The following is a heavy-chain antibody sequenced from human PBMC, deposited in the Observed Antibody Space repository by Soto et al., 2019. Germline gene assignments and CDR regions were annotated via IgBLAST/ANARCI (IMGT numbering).Heavy chain of an antibody. Sequence: EVQLVESGGGLVQPGGSLKLSCAASGFTFSGSAMHWVRQASGKGLEWVGRIRSKANSYATAYAASVKGRFTISRDDSKNTAYLQMNSLKTEDTAFYYCTRTMHTAAFDIWGQGTMVTVSS. CDR1: GFTFSGSA. J-gene: IGHJ3*02. CDR3: TRTMHTAAFDI. D-gene: IGHD2-21*01. V-gene: IGHV3-73*02. CDR2: IRSKANSYAT.